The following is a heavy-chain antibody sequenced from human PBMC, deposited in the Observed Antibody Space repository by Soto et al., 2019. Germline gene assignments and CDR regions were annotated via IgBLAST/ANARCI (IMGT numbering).Heavy chain of an antibody. CDR2: IYYSGST. D-gene: IGHD6-19*01. Sequence: SETLSLTCTVSGGSISSGGYYWSWIRQHPGKGLEWIGYIYYSGSTYYNPSLKSRVTISVDTSKNQFSLKLSSVTAADTAVYYCARVGGQYSSGWYRDLRNWFDPWGQGTLVTVSS. J-gene: IGHJ5*02. CDR1: GGSISSGGYY. CDR3: ARVGGQYSSGWYRDLRNWFDP. V-gene: IGHV4-31*03.